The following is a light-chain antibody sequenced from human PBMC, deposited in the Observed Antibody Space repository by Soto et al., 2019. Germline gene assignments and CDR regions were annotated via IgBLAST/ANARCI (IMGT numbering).Light chain of an antibody. CDR3: SSCASSSPWV. CDR2: DVT. J-gene: IGLJ2*01. CDR1: SSDVGGYNY. V-gene: IGLV2-14*01. Sequence: QSALTQPASVSGSPGQSITISCTGTSSDVGGYNYVSWYQQYPGKAPKLMIYDVTNRPSGVSNRFSGSKSGNTASLTISGIQAEDEADYYCSSCASSSPWVFGGGTKLTVL.